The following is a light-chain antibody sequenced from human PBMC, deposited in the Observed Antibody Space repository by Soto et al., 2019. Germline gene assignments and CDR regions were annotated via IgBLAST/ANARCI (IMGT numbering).Light chain of an antibody. J-gene: IGKJ1*01. Sequence: EIVLTQSPGTLSLSPGERATLSCRATQSVSSSYLAWYQQKPGQAPRLLIYGASSRATGIPDRFSGSGSGTDFTLTSSRLEPEDFAVYYCQQYGSSLWTFCQGTKVEIK. CDR2: GAS. V-gene: IGKV3-20*01. CDR1: QSVSSSY. CDR3: QQYGSSLWT.